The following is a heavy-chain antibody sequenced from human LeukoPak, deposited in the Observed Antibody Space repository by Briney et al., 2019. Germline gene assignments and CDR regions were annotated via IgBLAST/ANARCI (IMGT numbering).Heavy chain of an antibody. J-gene: IGHJ6*02. D-gene: IGHD3-3*01. V-gene: IGHV1-8*01. Sequence: ASVKVSCKASGYTFTSYDINWVRQATGQGLEWMGWMNPNSGNTGYAQKFQGRVTMTRNTSISTAYMELSSLRSEDTAVYYCARGELTYYDFWSGYPYYYYYGMDVWGQGTTVTVSS. CDR1: GYTFTSYD. CDR3: ARGELTYYDFWSGYPYYYYYGMDV. CDR2: MNPNSGNT.